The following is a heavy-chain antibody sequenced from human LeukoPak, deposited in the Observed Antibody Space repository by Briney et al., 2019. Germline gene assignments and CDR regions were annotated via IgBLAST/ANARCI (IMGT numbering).Heavy chain of an antibody. V-gene: IGHV2-5*02. D-gene: IGHD3-3*01. J-gene: IGHJ5*02. CDR3: AHLDSSGIHFDP. CDR1: GFSLSTSGVG. Sequence: SGPTLVKPTQTLTLTCTFSGFSLSTSGVGVGWIRQPPGKAPEWLALIYWDDDKRYSPSLKSRLTITKDTSKNQVVLTMTNMDPVDTATYYCAHLDSSGIHFDPWGQGTLVTVSS. CDR2: IYWDDDK.